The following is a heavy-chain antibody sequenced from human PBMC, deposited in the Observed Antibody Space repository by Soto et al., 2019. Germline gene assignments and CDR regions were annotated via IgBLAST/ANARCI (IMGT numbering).Heavy chain of an antibody. Sequence: ASVKVSCKASGYTFTSYDINWVRQATGQGLEGMGWMNPNSGNTGYAQKFQGRVTMTRNTSISTAYMELSSLRSEDTAVYYCARAEPVYYDFWSGFRRPDYYYYYYMDVWGKGTTVTVSS. CDR3: ARAEPVYYDFWSGFRRPDYYYYYYMDV. CDR1: GYTFTSYD. D-gene: IGHD3-3*01. J-gene: IGHJ6*03. CDR2: MNPNSGNT. V-gene: IGHV1-8*01.